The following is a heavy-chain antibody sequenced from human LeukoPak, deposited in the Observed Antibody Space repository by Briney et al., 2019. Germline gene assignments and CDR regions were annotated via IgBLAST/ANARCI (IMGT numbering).Heavy chain of an antibody. J-gene: IGHJ5*02. CDR2: INHSGST. CDR1: GGSFSGYY. CDR3: ARHRYSSSWYASGPFDP. V-gene: IGHV4-34*01. Sequence: SETLSLTCAVYGGSFSGYYWSWIRQPPGKGLEWIGEINHSGSTNYNPSLESRVTISVDTSKNQFSLKLSSVTAADTAVYYCARHRYSSSWYASGPFDPWGQGTLVTVSS. D-gene: IGHD6-13*01.